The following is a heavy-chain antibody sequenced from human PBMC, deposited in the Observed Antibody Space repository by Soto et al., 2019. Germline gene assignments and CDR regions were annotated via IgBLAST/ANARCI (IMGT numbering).Heavy chain of an antibody. J-gene: IGHJ4*02. Sequence: PGGSLRLSCAASGFTFSRDWMHWVRQAPGKGLVWVSHINSDGSSTSYADSVNGRFTISRDNAKNTLYLQMNSLRAEDTAVYYCARGQRWGLFDYGGPGTLVTVSS. D-gene: IGHD1-26*01. CDR2: INSDGSST. CDR3: ARGQRWGLFDY. CDR1: GFTFSRDW. V-gene: IGHV3-74*01.